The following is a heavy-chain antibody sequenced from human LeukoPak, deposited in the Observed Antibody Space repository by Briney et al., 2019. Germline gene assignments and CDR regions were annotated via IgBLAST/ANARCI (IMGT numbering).Heavy chain of an antibody. D-gene: IGHD3-22*01. Sequence: GGSLRLSCAASGFTFSSYGMHWVRQAPGKGLEWVAVIWYDGSNKYYADSVKGRFTISRDNSKNTLYLQMNSLRAEDTAVYYCAKDRNYYDSSGYYWDYWGQGTLVTASS. V-gene: IGHV3-33*06. CDR1: GFTFSSYG. J-gene: IGHJ4*02. CDR3: AKDRNYYDSSGYYWDY. CDR2: IWYDGSNK.